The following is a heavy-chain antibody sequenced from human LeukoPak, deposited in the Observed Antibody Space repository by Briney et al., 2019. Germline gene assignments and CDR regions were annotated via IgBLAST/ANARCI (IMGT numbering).Heavy chain of an antibody. V-gene: IGHV3-64D*06. CDR2: ITSTGTMT. D-gene: IGHD3-9*01. Sequence: GGSLRLSCSASQFAFDAHALHWVRQAPGRGLKHISAITSTGTMTYYADSVKGRFTISRDNSKGTLYLQMSSLRPEDTATYYCVKDVSRYFDWAIYYFDSWGPGTLVSVSS. CDR1: QFAFDAHA. J-gene: IGHJ4*02. CDR3: VKDVSRYFDWAIYYFDS.